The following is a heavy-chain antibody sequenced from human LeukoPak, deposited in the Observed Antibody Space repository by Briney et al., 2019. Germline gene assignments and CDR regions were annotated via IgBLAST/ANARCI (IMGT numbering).Heavy chain of an antibody. CDR1: GFTSSSYA. V-gene: IGHV3-23*01. D-gene: IGHD2-15*01. J-gene: IGHJ4*02. Sequence: GGSLRLSCAASGFTSSSYAMSWVRQAPGKGLEWVSAISGSGGSTYYADSVKGRFTISRDNSKNTLYLQMNSLRAEDTAVYYCAKWGPMVVAANSGGYYFDYWGQGTLVTVSS. CDR2: ISGSGGST. CDR3: AKWGPMVVAANSGGYYFDY.